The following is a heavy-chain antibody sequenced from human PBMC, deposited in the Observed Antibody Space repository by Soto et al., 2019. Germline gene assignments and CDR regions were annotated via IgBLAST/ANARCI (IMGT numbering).Heavy chain of an antibody. V-gene: IGHV1-2*02. D-gene: IGHD6-6*01. Sequence: ASVKVSCKASGYTFTGYYMHWVRQAPGQGLEWMGWINPNSGGTNYAQKFQGRVTMTRDTSISTAYMELSRLRSDDTAVYYCARHEYSSSSGPTTNIDSWGQGTRVTVSS. J-gene: IGHJ4*02. CDR2: INPNSGGT. CDR1: GYTFTGYY. CDR3: ARHEYSSSSGPTTNIDS.